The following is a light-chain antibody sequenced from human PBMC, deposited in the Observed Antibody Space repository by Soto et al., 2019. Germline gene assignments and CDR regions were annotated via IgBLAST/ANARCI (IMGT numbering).Light chain of an antibody. J-gene: IGKJ1*01. CDR3: QQYGTSPWT. CDR2: GAS. V-gene: IGKV3-20*01. Sequence: EIVLTQSPGTLSLSPGERATLSCRASQSVSSSYLAWYQQKPGQAPRLLMYGASSRATGIPDRFSGSGSGTDFTLTISRLEPEDFAVYYCQQYGTSPWTFGRGTKVEIE. CDR1: QSVSSSY.